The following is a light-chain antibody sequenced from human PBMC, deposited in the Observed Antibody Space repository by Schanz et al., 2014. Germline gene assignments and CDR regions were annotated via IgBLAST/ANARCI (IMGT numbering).Light chain of an antibody. CDR2: DVT. Sequence: QSALTQPASVSGSPGQSITISCTGTSSDVGGYNYVSWYQQYPGKAPKLMIYDVTNRPSGVSNRFSGSKSGNTASLTVSGLQAEDEADYYCTSSAGNNKGVFGTGTKLTVL. CDR1: SSDVGGYNY. V-gene: IGLV2-14*01. CDR3: TSSAGNNKGV. J-gene: IGLJ1*01.